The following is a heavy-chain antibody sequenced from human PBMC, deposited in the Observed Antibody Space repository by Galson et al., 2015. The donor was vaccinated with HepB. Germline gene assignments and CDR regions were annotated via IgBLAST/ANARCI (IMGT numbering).Heavy chain of an antibody. J-gene: IGHJ5*02. CDR2: IYPGDSDT. V-gene: IGHV5-51*01. CDR1: GYSFTSYW. D-gene: IGHD3-22*01. CDR3: ARHRGGGDYYDSSGPPGFDP. Sequence: QSGAEVKKPGESLKISCKGSGYSFTSYWIGWVRQMPGKGLEWMGIIYPGDSDTRYSPSFQGQVTISADKSISTAYLQWSSLKASDTAMYYCARHRGGGDYYDSSGPPGFDPWGQGTLVTVSS.